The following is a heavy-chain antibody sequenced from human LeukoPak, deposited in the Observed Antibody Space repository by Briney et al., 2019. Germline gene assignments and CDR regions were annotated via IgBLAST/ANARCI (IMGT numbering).Heavy chain of an antibody. D-gene: IGHD3-10*01. Sequence: SETLSLTCTVSGGSISSYYWSWIRQPPGKGLEWVGYIYYSGSTNYNPSLKSRVTISVDTSKNQFSLKLSSVTAADTAVYYCARAIYYGSGAIIHYYGMDVWGQGTTVTVS. CDR1: GGSISSYY. V-gene: IGHV4-59*08. J-gene: IGHJ6*02. CDR3: ARAIYYGSGAIIHYYGMDV. CDR2: IYYSGST.